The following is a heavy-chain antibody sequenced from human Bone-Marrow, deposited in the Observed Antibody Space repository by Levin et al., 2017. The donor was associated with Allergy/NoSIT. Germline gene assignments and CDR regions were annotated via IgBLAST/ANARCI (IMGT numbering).Heavy chain of an antibody. J-gene: IGHJ4*02. CDR3: ANGFTRTY. Sequence: SLKISCAASGFTFSLYTMHWVRQAPGKGLEWVSVISYDGKNTDYADSVKGRFTISRDNSKNTLYLQMNSLRPEDAAVYYCANGFTRTYWGQGTLVTVSS. CDR2: ISYDGKNT. V-gene: IGHV3-30*04. D-gene: IGHD3-16*01. CDR1: GFTFSLYT.